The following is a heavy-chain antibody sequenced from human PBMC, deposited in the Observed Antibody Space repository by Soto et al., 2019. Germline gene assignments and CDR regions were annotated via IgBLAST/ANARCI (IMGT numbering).Heavy chain of an antibody. D-gene: IGHD2-2*01. V-gene: IGHV4-4*02. Sequence: QVRLQESGPGLVEPSGTLSLTCGVSGGSMRNDDWWSWVRQTPGKGLEWIGEISHYGNTNYNPSLKSRVTMSIDTSKNQFSLKVRSLTAADTAMYYCERNGDCTSGICYVGWFDPWGQGTLVSVSS. J-gene: IGHJ5*02. CDR1: GGSMRNDDW. CDR2: ISHYGNT. CDR3: ERNGDCTSGICYVGWFDP.